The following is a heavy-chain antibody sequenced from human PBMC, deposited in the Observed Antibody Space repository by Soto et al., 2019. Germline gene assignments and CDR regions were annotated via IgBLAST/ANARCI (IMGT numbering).Heavy chain of an antibody. CDR3: ASSPYVDTAMVSV. CDR1: GGTFSSYA. CDR2: IIPVFGTA. V-gene: IGHV1-69*13. D-gene: IGHD5-18*01. Sequence: GASVKVSCKASGGTFSSYAISWVRQAPGRGLEWMGGIIPVFGTANYAQKFQGRVTITADESTSTAYMELSSLRSEDTAVYYCASSPYVDTAMVSVWGQGTLVTVSS. J-gene: IGHJ4*02.